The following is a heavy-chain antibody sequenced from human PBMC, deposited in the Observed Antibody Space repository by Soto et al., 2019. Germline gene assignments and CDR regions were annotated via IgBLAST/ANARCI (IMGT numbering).Heavy chain of an antibody. Sequence: GESLKISCKGSGYSFTSYWIGWVRQMPGKGLEWMGIIYPGDSDTRYSPSFQGQVTISADKSISTAYLQWSSLKASDTAMYYCARGGLRYYYDRSGYYYGILYWDQGTLVTVSS. CDR1: GYSFTSYW. D-gene: IGHD3-22*01. J-gene: IGHJ4*02. CDR2: IYPGDSDT. CDR3: ARGGLRYYYDRSGYYYGILY. V-gene: IGHV5-51*01.